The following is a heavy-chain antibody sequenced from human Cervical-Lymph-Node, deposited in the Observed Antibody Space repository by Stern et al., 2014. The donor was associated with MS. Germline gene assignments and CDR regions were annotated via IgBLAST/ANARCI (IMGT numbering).Heavy chain of an antibody. Sequence: EVQLVESGGGLVKPGGSLRLSCAASGFTFSRYSMNWVRQAPGKGLEWVSSLSRSSSYTYYAHSVKGRFTISIDNAKSPLYLQMNSLRAEDTAVYYCAIEAIYIGSYYYWGQGTLVTVSS. V-gene: IGHV3-21*01. CDR3: AIEAIYIGSYYY. D-gene: IGHD1-26*01. CDR1: GFTFSRYS. CDR2: LSRSSSYT. J-gene: IGHJ4*02.